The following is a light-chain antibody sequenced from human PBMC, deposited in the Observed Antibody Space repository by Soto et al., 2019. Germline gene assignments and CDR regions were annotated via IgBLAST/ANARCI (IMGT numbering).Light chain of an antibody. Sequence: IQMTHSPSTLSASVLYRVTITCRASQSLSSWLAWYQQKPGKAPKLLIYDAASLESGVPSRFSGSGSGTEFTLTISSLQPDDFATYYCQQYNSYWTFGQGTKVDIK. V-gene: IGKV1-5*01. CDR3: QQYNSYWT. CDR1: QSLSSW. J-gene: IGKJ1*01. CDR2: DAA.